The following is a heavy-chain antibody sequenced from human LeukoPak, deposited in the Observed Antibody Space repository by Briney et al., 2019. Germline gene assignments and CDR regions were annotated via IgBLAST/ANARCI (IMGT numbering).Heavy chain of an antibody. Sequence: ASVKVSCKASGYTFTCYYMHWVRQAPGQGLEWMGWINPNSGGTNYAQKFQGRVTMTRDTSISTAYMELSRLRSDDTAVYYCARVRGQLWLRYFDYWGQGTLVTVSS. V-gene: IGHV1-2*02. J-gene: IGHJ4*02. CDR3: ARVRGQLWLRYFDY. CDR1: GYTFTCYY. D-gene: IGHD5-18*01. CDR2: INPNSGGT.